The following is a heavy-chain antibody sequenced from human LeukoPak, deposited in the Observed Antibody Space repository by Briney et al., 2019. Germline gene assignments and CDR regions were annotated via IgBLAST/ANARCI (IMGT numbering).Heavy chain of an antibody. J-gene: IGHJ4*02. D-gene: IGHD6-6*01. CDR1: GFNFNNAW. V-gene: IGHV3-15*01. CDR3: TTYMAARPDNFGF. Sequence: GGSLRLSCAASGFNFNNAWMSWVRQAPGMGLDWVGRIKSKTSGGTTDYAAPAEGRFTISRDDSKNTLFLQMNSLKTEDTAFYYCTTYMAARPDNFGFWGQGTLVTVSS. CDR2: IKSKTSGGTT.